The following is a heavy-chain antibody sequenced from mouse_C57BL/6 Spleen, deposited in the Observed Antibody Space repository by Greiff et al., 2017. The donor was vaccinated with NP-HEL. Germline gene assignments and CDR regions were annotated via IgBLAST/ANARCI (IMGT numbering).Heavy chain of an antibody. CDR1: GFTFSDYG. CDR3: ARGPSYGSSYGGFAY. CDR2: ISSGSSTI. J-gene: IGHJ3*01. Sequence: EVKVVESGGGLVKPGGSLKLSCAASGFTFSDYGMHWVRQAPEKGLEWVAYISSGSSTIYYADTVKGRFTISRDNAKNTLFLQMTSLRSEDTAMYYCARGPSYGSSYGGFAYWGQGTLVTVSA. D-gene: IGHD1-1*01. V-gene: IGHV5-17*01.